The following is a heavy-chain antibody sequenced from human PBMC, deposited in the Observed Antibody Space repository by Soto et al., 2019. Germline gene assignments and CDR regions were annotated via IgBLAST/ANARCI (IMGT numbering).Heavy chain of an antibody. V-gene: IGHV3-21*01. Sequence: PGGSLRLSCAASGFTFSSYSMNWVRQAPGKGLEWVSSISSSSSYIYYADSVKGRFTISRDNAKNSLYLQMNSLRAEDTAVYYCAVSSSSWFPTAVNNWFDPWGQGTLVTVSS. CDR3: AVSSSSWFPTAVNNWFDP. D-gene: IGHD6-13*01. CDR1: GFTFSSYS. CDR2: ISSSSSYI. J-gene: IGHJ5*02.